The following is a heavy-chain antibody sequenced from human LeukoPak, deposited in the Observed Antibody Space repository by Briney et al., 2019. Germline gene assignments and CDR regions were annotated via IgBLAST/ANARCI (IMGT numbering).Heavy chain of an antibody. D-gene: IGHD3-16*01. Sequence: ASVKVSCKASGYTFTGYYMHWVRQAPGQGLEWMGWIDPNSGGTNYAQKFQGRVTMTRDRSISTAYMELSRLTSDDTAVYYCARASFWESPINWFAPWGQGTLVTVSS. CDR1: GYTFTGYY. J-gene: IGHJ5*02. CDR3: ARASFWESPINWFAP. CDR2: IDPNSGGT. V-gene: IGHV1-2*02.